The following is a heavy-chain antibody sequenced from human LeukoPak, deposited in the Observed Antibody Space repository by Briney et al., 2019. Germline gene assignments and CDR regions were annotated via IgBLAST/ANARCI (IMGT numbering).Heavy chain of an antibody. V-gene: IGHV4-39*01. J-gene: IGHJ4*01. Sequence: SETLSLTCTVSGGSITNSDYFWGWIRQPPGKGLEWIANVDYYNGRTRTHYNPSLMSRIAIYADNSKNQFSLKFRSVTAADTAVYYCARLDASSAHFSESFPDYWGHGTLVTVSS. CDR3: ARLDASSAHFSESFPDY. D-gene: IGHD3-10*01. CDR1: GGSITNSDYF. CDR2: VDYYNGRTRT.